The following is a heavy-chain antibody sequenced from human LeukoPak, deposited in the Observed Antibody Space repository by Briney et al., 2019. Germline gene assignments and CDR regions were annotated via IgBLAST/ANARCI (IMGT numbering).Heavy chain of an antibody. CDR3: ARTREAVAGTGDDY. V-gene: IGHV3-23*01. J-gene: IGHJ4*02. CDR2: ISGSGGST. Sequence: PGGSLRLSCAASGFSVSSYYMSWVRQAPGKGLEWVSAISGSGGSTYYADSVKGRFTISRDNSKNTLYLQMNSLRAEDTAVYYCARTREAVAGTGDDYWGQGTLVTVSS. D-gene: IGHD6-19*01. CDR1: GFSVSSYY.